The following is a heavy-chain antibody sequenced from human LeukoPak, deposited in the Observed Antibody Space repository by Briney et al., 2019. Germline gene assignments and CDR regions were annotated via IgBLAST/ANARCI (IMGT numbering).Heavy chain of an antibody. V-gene: IGHV4-39*07. CDR2: IYYSGST. J-gene: IGHJ3*02. CDR1: GGSISSSSYY. Sequence: SETLSLTCTVSGGSISSSSYYWGWIRQPPGKGLEWIGSIYYSGSTYYNPSLKSRVTISVDTSKNQFSLKLSSVTAADTAVYYCARESGYYYDSSGHWGAFDIWGQGTMVTVSS. D-gene: IGHD3-22*01. CDR3: ARESGYYYDSSGHWGAFDI.